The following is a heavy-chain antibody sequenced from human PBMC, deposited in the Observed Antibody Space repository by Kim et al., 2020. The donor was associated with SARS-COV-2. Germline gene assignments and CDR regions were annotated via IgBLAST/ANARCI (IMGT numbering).Heavy chain of an antibody. D-gene: IGHD6-19*01. CDR2: IWYDGSNK. Sequence: GGSLRLSCAASGFTFSSYGMHWVRQAPGKGLEWVAVIWYDGSNKYYADSVKGRFTISRDNSKNTLYLQMNSLRAEDTAVYYCANDLSGWAYYYYYYGMDVWGQGTTVTVSS. CDR1: GFTFSSYG. CDR3: ANDLSGWAYYYYYYGMDV. V-gene: IGHV3-33*06. J-gene: IGHJ6*02.